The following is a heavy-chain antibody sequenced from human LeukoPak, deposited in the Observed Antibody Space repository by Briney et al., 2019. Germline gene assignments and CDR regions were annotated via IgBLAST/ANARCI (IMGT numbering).Heavy chain of an antibody. CDR3: AKNWVASSWFNWFDP. CDR2: ISGSAGGT. Sequence: PGGSLRLSCAASGFTFSTYALSWVRQAPGKGLEWVSSISGSAGGTYYADSVKGRFTISRDNSKNTLYLQMHSLRAEDMAVYYCAKNWVASSWFNWFDPWGQGTLVTVSS. D-gene: IGHD6-13*01. V-gene: IGHV3-23*01. J-gene: IGHJ5*02. CDR1: GFTFSTYA.